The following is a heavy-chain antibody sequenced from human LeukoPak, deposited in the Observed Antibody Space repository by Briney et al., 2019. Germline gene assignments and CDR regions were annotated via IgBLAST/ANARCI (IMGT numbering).Heavy chain of an antibody. J-gene: IGHJ4*02. Sequence: GGSLRLSCAASGFTFSNYAMNWVRQAPGKGLEWVSGISGSGGSTYNANSVKGRFAISRDNPKNTVYLQMDSLRVEDTAVYYCARDGSSGWYDYWGQGTLVTVSS. V-gene: IGHV3-23*01. D-gene: IGHD6-19*01. CDR1: GFTFSNYA. CDR2: ISGSGGST. CDR3: ARDGSSGWYDY.